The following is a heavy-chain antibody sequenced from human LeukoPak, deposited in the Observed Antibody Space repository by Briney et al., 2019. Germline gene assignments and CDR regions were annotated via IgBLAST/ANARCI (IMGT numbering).Heavy chain of an antibody. CDR2: INTNTGNA. D-gene: IGHD3-10*01. J-gene: IGHJ6*03. CDR1: GYTFTNFA. CDR3: VRSGGSGSYYARYYYYYMDV. V-gene: IGHV7-4-1*02. Sequence: ASVKVSCKASGYTFTNFAMNWVRQAPGQGLEWMGCINTNTGNATYAQGFTGRFVFSLDTSVSTAYLQISSLKAEDTAVYYCVRSGGSGSYYARYYYYYMDVWGKGTTVTVSS.